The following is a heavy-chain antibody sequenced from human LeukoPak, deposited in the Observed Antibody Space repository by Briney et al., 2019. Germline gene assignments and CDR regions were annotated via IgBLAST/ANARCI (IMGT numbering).Heavy chain of an antibody. CDR3: ARGARAGYNLEPFDY. D-gene: IGHD5-24*01. CDR1: GGSISRSSYY. J-gene: IGHJ4*02. CDR2: IYYSGST. V-gene: IGHV4-61*05. Sequence: SETLSLTCTVSGGSISRSSYYWSWIRQPPGKGLEWIGYIYYSGSTKYNPSLKSRVTISVDTSKNQFSLKLSSVTAADTAVYYCARGARAGYNLEPFDYWGQGTLVTVSS.